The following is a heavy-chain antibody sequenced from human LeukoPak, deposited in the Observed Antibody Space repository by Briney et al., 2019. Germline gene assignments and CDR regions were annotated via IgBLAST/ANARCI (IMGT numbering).Heavy chain of an antibody. D-gene: IGHD3-9*01. J-gene: IGHJ4*02. CDR1: GYTLTELS. CDR2: FDPEDGET. CDR3: ATVRAYYDILTGYKD. Sequence: ASVKVSCKVSGYTLTELSMHWVRQAPGKGLEWMGGFDPEDGETIYAQKFQGRVTMTEDTSTDTAYMELSSLRSEDTGVYYCATVRAYYDILTGYKDWGQGTLVTVSS. V-gene: IGHV1-24*01.